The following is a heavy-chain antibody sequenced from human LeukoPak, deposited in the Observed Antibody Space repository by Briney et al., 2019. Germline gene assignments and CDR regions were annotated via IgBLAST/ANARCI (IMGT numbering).Heavy chain of an antibody. CDR3: ASRGSGYYFGEYFQH. D-gene: IGHD3-22*01. V-gene: IGHV1-69*05. CDR2: IIPIFGTA. Sequence: GASVKVSCKASGGTFSSYAISWVRQAPGQGLEWMGRIIPIFGTANYAQKFQGRVTITTDESTSTAYMELSSLRSEDTAVYYCASRGSGYYFGEYFQHWGQGTLVTVSS. CDR1: GGTFSSYA. J-gene: IGHJ1*01.